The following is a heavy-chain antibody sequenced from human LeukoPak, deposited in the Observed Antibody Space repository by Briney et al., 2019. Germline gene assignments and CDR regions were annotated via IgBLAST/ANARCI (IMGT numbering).Heavy chain of an antibody. CDR2: IRYDGSTK. V-gene: IGHV3-33*01. CDR1: GFTFSSNS. CDR3: ARGQASGRSYSGIDY. J-gene: IGHJ4*02. D-gene: IGHD1-26*01. Sequence: GGSLRLSCAVSGFTFSSNSMHWVRQAPGKGLEWVAVIRYDGSTKHYTDSVKGRFTISRDNSKNTLYLEMNSLRAEDTAVYYCARGQASGRSYSGIDYWGQGTLVTVSS.